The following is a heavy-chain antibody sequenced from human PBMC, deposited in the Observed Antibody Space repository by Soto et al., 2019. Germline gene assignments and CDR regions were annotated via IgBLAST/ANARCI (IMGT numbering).Heavy chain of an antibody. Sequence: PGGSLRLSCSASGFTFSSYVMHWVRQAPGKGLEYVSAISSNGGSTYYADSVKGRFTISRDNSKNTLYLQMSSLRAEDTAAYYCLKDHFWSGLPSAGHFDYWGQGA. CDR3: LKDHFWSGLPSAGHFDY. CDR2: ISSNGGST. J-gene: IGHJ4*02. V-gene: IGHV3-64D*06. D-gene: IGHD3-3*02. CDR1: GFTFSSYV.